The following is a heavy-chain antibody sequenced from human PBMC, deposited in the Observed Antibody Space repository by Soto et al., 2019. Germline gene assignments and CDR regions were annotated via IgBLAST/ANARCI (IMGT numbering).Heavy chain of an antibody. Sequence: ASVKVSCKASGYTFTDYYIHWVRQAPGQGLEWMGWINLDSGGTHYAQKFQGRVTMTRDTSISIAYMELSGLRSDDTAVYYCARVANGYDPWGQGTLVTVSS. CDR2: INLDSGGT. D-gene: IGHD5-18*01. V-gene: IGHV1-2*02. J-gene: IGHJ5*02. CDR1: GYTFTDYY. CDR3: ARVANGYDP.